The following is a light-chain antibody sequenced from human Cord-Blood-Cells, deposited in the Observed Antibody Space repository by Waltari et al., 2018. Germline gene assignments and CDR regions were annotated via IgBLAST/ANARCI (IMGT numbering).Light chain of an antibody. CDR2: CAS. J-gene: IGKJ2*03. Sequence: DIVMTQSPDSLAVSLGERATINCQSSQSVLYSSNNKSYLAWYQQKPGQPPKLLIYCASTRESGVPDRFSGSGSGTDFTLTISSLQAEDVAVYYCQQYYSTPPSFGQGTKLEIK. V-gene: IGKV4-1*01. CDR3: QQYYSTPPS. CDR1: QSVLYSSNNKSY.